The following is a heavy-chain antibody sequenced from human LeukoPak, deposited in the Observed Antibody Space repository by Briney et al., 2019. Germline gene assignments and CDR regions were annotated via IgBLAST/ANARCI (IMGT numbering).Heavy chain of an antibody. V-gene: IGHV3-48*01. D-gene: IGHD3-22*01. CDR2: ISTSSTTI. CDR3: ARAPGNYYDSTGYWYFDL. J-gene: IGHJ2*01. CDR1: GFSFSNYA. Sequence: GGSLRLSCTASGFSFSNYAMNWVRQAPGKGLEWLSYISTSSTTIHYADSVKGRFTSSREDARNSLYLQMNSLRAEDTAVYFCARAPGNYYDSTGYWYFDLWGRGTLVTASS.